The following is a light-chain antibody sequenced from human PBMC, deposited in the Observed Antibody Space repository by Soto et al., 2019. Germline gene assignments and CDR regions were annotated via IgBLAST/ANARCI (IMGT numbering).Light chain of an antibody. CDR3: QTWGTGIRV. Sequence: QSVLTQSPSASASLGASVKLTCTLSSGHSSYAIAWHQQQPEKGPRYLMKLNSDGSHSKGDGIPDRFSGSSSGAERYLTISILQSEDEADYYCQTWGTGIRVFGTGTKLTVL. CDR1: SGHSSYA. J-gene: IGLJ1*01. V-gene: IGLV4-69*01. CDR2: LNSDGSH.